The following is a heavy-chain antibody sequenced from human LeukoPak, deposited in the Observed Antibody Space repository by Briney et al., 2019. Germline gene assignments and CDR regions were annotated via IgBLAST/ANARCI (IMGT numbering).Heavy chain of an antibody. CDR1: GFTFSSYW. CDR3: ARGSGWYYY. J-gene: IGHJ4*02. V-gene: IGHV3-74*03. Sequence: PGGSLRLSCAASGFTFSSYWMHWVRQAPGKGLTWVSGINTDGSSTMYADSVKGRFTISRDNAKNTLYLQMNSLRAEDTAVYYCARGSGWYYYWGQGTLVTVSS. CDR2: INTDGSST. D-gene: IGHD6-19*01.